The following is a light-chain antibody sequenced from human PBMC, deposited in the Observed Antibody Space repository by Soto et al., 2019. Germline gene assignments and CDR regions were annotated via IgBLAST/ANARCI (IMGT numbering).Light chain of an antibody. J-gene: IGKJ3*01. Sequence: EVVLTQSPATLSLSPGEGATLSCRASQSVSSFLAWYQQKPGQAPRLLIYDASNRATGIPARFSGSGSGTDFTLTISSLEPEDFAVYYCQQRGNWPPFTFGPGTRVDV. CDR1: QSVSSF. CDR3: QQRGNWPPFT. V-gene: IGKV3-11*01. CDR2: DAS.